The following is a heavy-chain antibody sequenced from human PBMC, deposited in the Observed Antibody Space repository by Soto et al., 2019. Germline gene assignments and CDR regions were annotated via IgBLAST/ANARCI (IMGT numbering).Heavy chain of an antibody. Sequence: PSETLSLTCAISGDSVSSNSAAWNWIRQSPSRGLEWLGRTYYRSSWSNDYAGSVKSRITINPDTLKNQVSLQLFSVTPADPDVSYSAAVYWFRGLDVWGQGTPVTVSS. CDR2: TYYRSSWSN. CDR1: GDSVSSNSAA. V-gene: IGHV6-1*01. D-gene: IGHD6-25*01. CDR3: AAVYWFRGLDV. J-gene: IGHJ6*02.